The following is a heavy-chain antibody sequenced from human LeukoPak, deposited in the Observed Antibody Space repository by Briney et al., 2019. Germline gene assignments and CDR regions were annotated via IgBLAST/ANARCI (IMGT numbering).Heavy chain of an antibody. CDR3: ARLPTYSSGWHGFDY. D-gene: IGHD6-19*01. CDR2: INHSGST. Sequence: SETLSLTCAVYGGSFSGYYWSWIRQPPGKGLEWIGEINHSGSTNYNPSLKSRVTISVDTSKNQFSLKLSSVTAADTAVYYCARLPTYSSGWHGFDYWGQGTLVTVSS. V-gene: IGHV4-34*01. CDR1: GGSFSGYY. J-gene: IGHJ4*02.